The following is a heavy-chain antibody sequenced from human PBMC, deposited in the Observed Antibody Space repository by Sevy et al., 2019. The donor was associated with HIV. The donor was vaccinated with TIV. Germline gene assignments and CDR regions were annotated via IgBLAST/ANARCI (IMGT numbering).Heavy chain of an antibody. CDR1: GFTFSDHY. CDR3: ARVKSNNLGYDQDDY. Sequence: GGSLRLSCAASGFTFSDHYMDWIRQAPGKGLEWIGRTRNKANSYSTEYAASVKGRFTISRDDSKNSLYLQMNSLKTEDTAVYYCARVKSNNLGYDQDDYWGQGTLVTVS. J-gene: IGHJ4*02. CDR2: TRNKANSYST. V-gene: IGHV3-72*01. D-gene: IGHD1-1*01.